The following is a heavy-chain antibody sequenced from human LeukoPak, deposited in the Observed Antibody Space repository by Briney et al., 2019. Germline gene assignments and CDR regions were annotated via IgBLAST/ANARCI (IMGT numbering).Heavy chain of an antibody. V-gene: IGHV4-61*02. D-gene: IGHD2-15*01. J-gene: IGHJ3*02. CDR3: ARERLLGYCSGGSCTEGAFDI. CDR1: GGSISGGSYF. Sequence: SETLSLTCTVSGGSISGGSYFWSWIRQPAGEGLEWIGGSYSSGSTYCNPSLESRVTISVDTSKNQFSLKLSSVTAADTAVYYCARERLLGYCSGGSCTEGAFDIWGQGTMVTVSS. CDR2: SYSSGST.